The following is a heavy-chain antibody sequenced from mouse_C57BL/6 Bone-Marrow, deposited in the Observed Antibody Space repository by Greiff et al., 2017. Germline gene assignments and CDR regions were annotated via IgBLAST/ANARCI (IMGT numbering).Heavy chain of an antibody. CDR2: INPNNGGT. D-gene: IGHD1-1*01. V-gene: IGHV1-26*01. Sequence: VQLQQSGPELVKPGASVKISCKASGYTFTDYYMNWVKPSHGKSLEWIGDINPNNGGTSYNQKFKGKATLTVDKSSSTAYMELRSLTSEDSAVYYCASYGSSYEAMDYWGQGTSVTVSS. J-gene: IGHJ4*01. CDR3: ASYGSSYEAMDY. CDR1: GYTFTDYY.